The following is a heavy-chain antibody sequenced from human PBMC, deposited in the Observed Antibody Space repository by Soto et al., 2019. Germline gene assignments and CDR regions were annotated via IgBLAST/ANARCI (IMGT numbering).Heavy chain of an antibody. CDR2: INPSGGIT. J-gene: IGHJ6*02. CDR1: GYTFTSFY. V-gene: IGHV1-46*01. Sequence: QMQLVQSGAEVKRPGAAVRVSCMSSGYTFTSFYIHLVRQAPGQGLEWMGIINPSGGITNFAQRCQGRVTMTRDMSTNTQYMELSSLKSDDTAVYYCASSPAFSSSWYGIPPDPSHGMDVWGQGTTVTVS. D-gene: IGHD6-13*01. CDR3: ASSPAFSSSWYGIPPDPSHGMDV.